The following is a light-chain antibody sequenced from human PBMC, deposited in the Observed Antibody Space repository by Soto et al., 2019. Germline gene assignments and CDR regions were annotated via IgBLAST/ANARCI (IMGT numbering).Light chain of an antibody. CDR2: DAS. V-gene: IGKV1-5*01. J-gene: IGKJ1*01. CDR1: QSIGNG. CDR3: QQYHAYHWT. Sequence: DIQMTQSPSTLSASVGDRVTITCRASQSIGNGLAWYQQKLGKAPKVLIYDASNLESGVPSRFSGSGSGTEFTLPISSLQPDDFATYYCQQYHAYHWTFGQGTKVEIK.